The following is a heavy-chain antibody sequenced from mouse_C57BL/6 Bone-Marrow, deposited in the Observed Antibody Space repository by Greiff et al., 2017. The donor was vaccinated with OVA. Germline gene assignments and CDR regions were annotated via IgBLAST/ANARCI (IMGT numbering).Heavy chain of an antibody. V-gene: IGHV1-82*01. J-gene: IGHJ4*01. Sequence: QVQLQQSGPELVKPGASVKISCKASGYAFSSSWMNWVKQRPGKGLEWIGRIYPGDGDTNYNGKFKGKATLTADTSSSTAYMQLSSLTSEDSAVYFCARGRELLRYNAMDYWGQGTSVTVSS. CDR2: IYPGDGDT. D-gene: IGHD1-1*01. CDR3: ARGRELLRYNAMDY. CDR1: GYAFSSSW.